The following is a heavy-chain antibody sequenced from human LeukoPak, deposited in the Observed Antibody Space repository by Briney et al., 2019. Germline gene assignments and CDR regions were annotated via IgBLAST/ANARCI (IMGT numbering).Heavy chain of an antibody. Sequence: GGSLRLSCAASGFTVSSNYMTWVRQAPGKGLEWVSVIYSSGSTYYADSVKGRFTIPRDNSKNTLYLHMNSLRAEDTAVYYCARGSWNDGFDPWGQGTLVTVSS. J-gene: IGHJ5*02. D-gene: IGHD1-1*01. CDR3: ARGSWNDGFDP. CDR2: IYSSGST. V-gene: IGHV3-66*01. CDR1: GFTVSSNY.